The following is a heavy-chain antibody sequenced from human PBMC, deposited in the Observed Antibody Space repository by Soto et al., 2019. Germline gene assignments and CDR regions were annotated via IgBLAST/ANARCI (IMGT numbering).Heavy chain of an antibody. CDR2: IYYSGST. V-gene: IGHV4-39*01. Sequence: QLQLQESGPGLVKPSETLSLSCTVAGGSSSSSGYFWGWIRQPPGKGLEWIGSIYYSGSTYYNPSLRSRVTISVDTSKNQFSLKVSAVTAADTAVYYCGRQREAIFGVVTWFDPWGQGSLVTVSS. CDR1: GGSSSSSGYF. CDR3: GRQREAIFGVVTWFDP. D-gene: IGHD3-3*01. J-gene: IGHJ5*02.